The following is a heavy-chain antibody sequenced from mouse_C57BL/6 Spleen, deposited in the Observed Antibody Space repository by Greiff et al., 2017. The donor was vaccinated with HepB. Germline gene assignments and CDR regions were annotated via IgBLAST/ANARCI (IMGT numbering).Heavy chain of an antibody. CDR2: ISSGSSTI. CDR1: GFTFSDYG. J-gene: IGHJ1*03. CDR3: ARPYRVGLPYWYFDV. V-gene: IGHV5-17*01. D-gene: IGHD1-1*01. Sequence: EVHLVESGGGLVKPGGSLKLSCAASGFTFSDYGMHWVRQAPEKGLEWVAYISSGSSTIYYADTVKGRFTISRDNAKNTLFLQMTSLRSEDTAMYYCARPYRVGLPYWYFDVWGTGTTVTVSS.